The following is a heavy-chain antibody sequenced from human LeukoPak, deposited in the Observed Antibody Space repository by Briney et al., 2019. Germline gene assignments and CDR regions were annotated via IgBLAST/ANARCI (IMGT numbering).Heavy chain of an antibody. D-gene: IGHD3-22*01. V-gene: IGHV4-59*01. CDR1: GGSIRSYY. Sequence: PSETLSLTCPVSGGSIRSYYWSWIRQPPGKGLEWIGYIYYSGSTNYNPSLKSRVTISVDTSKNQFSLKLSSVTAAVTAVYYCARDLVDYYDSSGYDDAFDIWGQGTMVTVSS. CDR3: ARDLVDYYDSSGYDDAFDI. J-gene: IGHJ3*02. CDR2: IYYSGST.